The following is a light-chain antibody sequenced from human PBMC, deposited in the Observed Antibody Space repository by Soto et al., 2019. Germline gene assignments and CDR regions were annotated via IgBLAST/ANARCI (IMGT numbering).Light chain of an antibody. CDR1: SSDVGGYNY. CDR2: EVS. CDR3: SSYAGSNNVV. J-gene: IGLJ3*02. Sequence: QSALTQPPSASGSPGPSVTISCTGTSSDVGGYNYVSWYQQHPGKAPQLMIYEVSKRPSGVPDRFSGSKSGNTASLTVSGLQAEDEADYYCSSYAGSNNVVFGGGTKLTVL. V-gene: IGLV2-8*01.